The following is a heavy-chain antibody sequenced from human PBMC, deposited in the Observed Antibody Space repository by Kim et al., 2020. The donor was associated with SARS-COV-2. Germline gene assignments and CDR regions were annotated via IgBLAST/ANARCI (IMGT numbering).Heavy chain of an antibody. D-gene: IGHD3-10*01. CDR3: SREYKKRYGSGSYPDY. CDR2: IYYSGST. V-gene: IGHV4-31*03. J-gene: IGHJ4*02. CDR1: GGSISSGGYY. Sequence: SETLSLTCTVSGGSISSGGYYWSWIRQHPGKGLEWIGYIYYSGSTYYNPSLKSRVTISVDTSKNQFSLKLSSVTAADTAVYYFSREYKKRYGSGSYPDYWGQGTLVTVSS.